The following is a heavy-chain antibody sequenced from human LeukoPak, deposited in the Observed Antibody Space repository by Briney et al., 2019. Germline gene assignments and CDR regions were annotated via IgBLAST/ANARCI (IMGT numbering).Heavy chain of an antibody. CDR2: ISSSGSTI. CDR1: GFTFSSYE. CDR3: ASNGYGSGSWAYYMDV. J-gene: IGHJ6*03. D-gene: IGHD3-10*01. Sequence: PGGSLRLSCAASGFTFSSYEMNWVRQAPGKGLEWVSYISSSGSTIYYADSVKGRFTISRDNAKNSLYLQMNSLRAEDTALYYCASNGYGSGSWAYYMDVWGKGTTVTVS. V-gene: IGHV3-48*03.